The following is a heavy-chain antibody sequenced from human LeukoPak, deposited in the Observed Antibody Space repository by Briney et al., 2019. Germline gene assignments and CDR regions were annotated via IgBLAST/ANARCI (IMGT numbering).Heavy chain of an antibody. V-gene: IGHV4-4*07. D-gene: IGHD6-19*01. CDR3: ARDWLDSSGWHHDY. J-gene: IGHJ4*02. Sequence: SETLSLTSTVSGGSISSYYLSWIRRPAGKGLEWIGRIYTSGSTNYNPSLKSRVTMSVDTSKNQFSLKLSSVAAADTAVYYCARDWLDSSGWHHDYWGQGTLVTVSS. CDR2: IYTSGST. CDR1: GGSISSYY.